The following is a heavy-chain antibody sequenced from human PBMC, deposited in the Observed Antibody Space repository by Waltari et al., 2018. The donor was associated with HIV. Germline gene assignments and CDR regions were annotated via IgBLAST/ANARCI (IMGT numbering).Heavy chain of an antibody. Sequence: QEQLQQWGAGLLKPSETLSLTCAVYGGSFSDYRWIWIRQPPGKGLEWTGDINHSGSTNYNPCRKSRVTMSLDTSKNQFSLKLSSVTAADTAVYYCARRRMESYGMDVWGQGTTVTVSS. CDR2: INHSGST. CDR3: ARRRMESYGMDV. D-gene: IGHD1-1*01. J-gene: IGHJ6*02. CDR1: GGSFSDYR. V-gene: IGHV4-34*01.